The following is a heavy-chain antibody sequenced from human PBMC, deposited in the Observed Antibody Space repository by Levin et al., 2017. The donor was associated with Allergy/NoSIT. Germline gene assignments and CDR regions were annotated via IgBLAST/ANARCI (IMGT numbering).Heavy chain of an antibody. CDR3: ARDSPDSSGYYYYYGMDV. V-gene: IGHV1-46*01. CDR1: GYTFTSYY. CDR2: INPSGGST. J-gene: IGHJ6*02. Sequence: GESLKISCKASGYTFTSYYLHWVRQAPGQGLEWMGIINPSGGSTSYAQKFQGRVTMTRDTSTSTVYMELSSLRSEDTAVYYCARDSPDSSGYYYYYGMDVWGQGTTVTVSS. D-gene: IGHD3-22*01.